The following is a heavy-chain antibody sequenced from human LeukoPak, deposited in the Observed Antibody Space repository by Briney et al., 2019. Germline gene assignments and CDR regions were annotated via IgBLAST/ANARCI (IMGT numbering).Heavy chain of an antibody. CDR3: AREGTDIGLDY. J-gene: IGHJ4*02. V-gene: IGHV4-4*07. CDR2: IYTSGST. CDR1: GGSISNYY. Sequence: SETLSLTCTVSGGSISNYYWTWIRQPAGKGLEWIGRIYTSGSTHYNPSLKSRVTMSVDTSKNQFSLKLSSVTAADTAVYYCAREGTDIGLDYWGQGTLVTVSS. D-gene: IGHD2-15*01.